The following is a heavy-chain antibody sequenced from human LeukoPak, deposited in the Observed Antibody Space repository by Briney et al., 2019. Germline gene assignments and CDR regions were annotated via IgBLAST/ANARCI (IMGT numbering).Heavy chain of an antibody. CDR1: GYTFTDYY. Sequence: ASVKVSCKASGYTFTDYYMHWVRQAPGQGLEWMGWINPNSGGTNYAQKFQGRVTMTRDTSISTAYMELSRLRNDDTAVYYCARDFTIFGVVTTYYMDVWGKGTTVTVSS. D-gene: IGHD3-3*01. J-gene: IGHJ6*03. CDR3: ARDFTIFGVVTTYYMDV. CDR2: INPNSGGT. V-gene: IGHV1-2*02.